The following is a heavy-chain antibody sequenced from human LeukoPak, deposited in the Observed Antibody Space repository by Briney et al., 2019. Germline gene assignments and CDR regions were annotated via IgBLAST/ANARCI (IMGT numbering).Heavy chain of an antibody. CDR3: ARYSGYDLTLYYFDY. D-gene: IGHD5-12*01. J-gene: IGHJ4*02. CDR1: GGSISSSSYY. Sequence: PSETLSLTCTVSGGSISSSSYYWGWIRQPPGKGLEWIGSIYYSGSTYYNPSLKSRVTISVDTSKNQFSLKLSSVTAADTAVYYCARYSGYDLTLYYFDYWGQGTLVTVSS. CDR2: IYYSGST. V-gene: IGHV4-39*07.